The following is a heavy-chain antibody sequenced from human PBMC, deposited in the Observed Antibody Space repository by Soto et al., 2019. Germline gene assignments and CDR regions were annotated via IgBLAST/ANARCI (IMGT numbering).Heavy chain of an antibody. V-gene: IGHV3-23*01. J-gene: IGHJ4*02. D-gene: IGHD3-16*02. Sequence: PGGSLRLSCAASGFIFSDYAMSWVRQAPGKGLEWVSMISGGGSRTFYVDSVKGRFTISRDNSKNTLYLQLNSLRAEDTAVYFCAKDSTVNYDSVWGSYRYTSFDFWGQGTLVTVSS. CDR3: AKDSTVNYDSVWGSYRYTSFDF. CDR2: ISGGGSRT. CDR1: GFIFSDYA.